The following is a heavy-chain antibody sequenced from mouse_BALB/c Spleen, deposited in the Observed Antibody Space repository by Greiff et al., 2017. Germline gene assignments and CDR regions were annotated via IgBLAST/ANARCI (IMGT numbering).Heavy chain of an antibody. CDR3: ARESSGYYAMDY. Sequence: EVHLVESGGGLVQPGGSRKLSCAASGFTFSSFGMHWVRQAPEKGLEWVAYISSGSSTIYYADTVKGRFTISRDNPKNTLFLQMTSLRSEDTAMYYCARESSGYYAMDYWGQGTSVTVSS. CDR1: GFTFSSFG. CDR2: ISSGSSTI. V-gene: IGHV5-17*02. D-gene: IGHD3-1*01. J-gene: IGHJ4*01.